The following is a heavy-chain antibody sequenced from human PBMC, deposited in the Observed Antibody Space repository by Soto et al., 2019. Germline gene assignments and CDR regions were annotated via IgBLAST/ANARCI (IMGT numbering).Heavy chain of an antibody. Sequence: EVQLVESGGGLVKPGGSLRLSCAASGFTFSNAWMNWVRQAPGKGLEWVGRIKSKTDGGTTDYAAPVKGRFPISRDDSKNTLYLQMNSLKTEDTAVYYCTTDYGDYLEIDYWGQGTLVTVSS. CDR1: GFTFSNAW. D-gene: IGHD4-17*01. CDR3: TTDYGDYLEIDY. V-gene: IGHV3-15*07. J-gene: IGHJ4*02. CDR2: IKSKTDGGTT.